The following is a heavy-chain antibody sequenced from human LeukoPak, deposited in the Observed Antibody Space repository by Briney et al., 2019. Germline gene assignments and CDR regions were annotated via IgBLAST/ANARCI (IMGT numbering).Heavy chain of an antibody. CDR2: ISSSSSYI. V-gene: IGHV3-21*01. D-gene: IGHD4-11*01. Sequence: GGSLRLSCAASGFTFSSYSMNWVRQAPGKGLEWVSSISSSSSYIYYADSAKGRFTISRDNAKNSLYLQMNSLRAEDTAVYYCARDYTVTIFDYWGQGTLVTVSS. CDR1: GFTFSSYS. CDR3: ARDYTVTIFDY. J-gene: IGHJ4*02.